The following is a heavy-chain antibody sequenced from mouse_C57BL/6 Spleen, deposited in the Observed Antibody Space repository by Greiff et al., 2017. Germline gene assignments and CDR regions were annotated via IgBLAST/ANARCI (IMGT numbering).Heavy chain of an antibody. CDR1: GYTFTSYW. CDR3: ARPITTVDYALVY. D-gene: IGHD1-1*01. V-gene: IGHV1-69*01. J-gene: IGHJ4*01. CDR2: IDPSDSYT. Sequence: QVQLQQPGAELVMPGASVKLSCKASGYTFTSYWMHWVKQRPGQGLEWIGEIDPSDSYTNYNQKFKGKSTLTVDKSSSTAYMQLSSLTSEDSAVYYCARPITTVDYALVYWGQGTSVTVSS.